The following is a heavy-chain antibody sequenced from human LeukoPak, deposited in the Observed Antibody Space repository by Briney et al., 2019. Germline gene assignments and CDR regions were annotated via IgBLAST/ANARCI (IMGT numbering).Heavy chain of an antibody. D-gene: IGHD3-10*01. V-gene: IGHV4-61*02. J-gene: IGHJ3*02. CDR3: ARFGNTYDAFDI. CDR2: IYTSGST. Sequence: SQTLSLTCTVSGGSISSGSYYWSWIRQPAGKGLEWIGRIYTSGSTNYNPSLKSRVTISVDTSKNQFSLKLSSVTAADTAVYYCARFGNTYDAFDIWGQGTMVTVSS. CDR1: GGSISSGSYY.